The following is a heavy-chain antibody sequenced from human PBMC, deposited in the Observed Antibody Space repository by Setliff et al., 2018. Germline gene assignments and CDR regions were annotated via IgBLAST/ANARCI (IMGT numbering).Heavy chain of an antibody. V-gene: IGHV4-39*01. CDR2: MYYSGKT. CDR3: ARHKSNGSGSYPSLYMDV. CDR1: GDSIARSYLY. J-gene: IGHJ6*03. Sequence: SETLSLTCTVSGDSIARSYLYWGWIRQPPGKGLEWIATMYYSGKTFYIPSLQNRVTISADTSKTQFSLRLSSVTAADTAVYYCARHKSNGSGSYPSLYMDVWGKGIMVTVSS. D-gene: IGHD3-10*01.